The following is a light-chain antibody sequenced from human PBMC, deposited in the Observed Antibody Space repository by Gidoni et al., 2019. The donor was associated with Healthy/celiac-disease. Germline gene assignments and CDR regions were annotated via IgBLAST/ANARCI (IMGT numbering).Light chain of an antibody. CDR3: GADHGSGSNFVWV. CDR2: VGSGGNVG. Sequence: QPVLTQPPSASASLGASVTLPCNLSSGYSNYKVDWYQQTPGKGPRFVMRVGSGGNVGSKGDGIPDRFSVLGSGLNRYLTIKNIQEEDESDYHCGADHGSGSNFVWVFGGGTKLTV. CDR1: SGYSNYK. J-gene: IGLJ3*02. V-gene: IGLV9-49*01.